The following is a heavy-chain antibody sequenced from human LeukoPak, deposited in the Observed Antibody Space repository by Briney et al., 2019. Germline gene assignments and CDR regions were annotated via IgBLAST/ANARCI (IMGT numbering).Heavy chain of an antibody. J-gene: IGHJ4*02. CDR2: LYTDGST. CDR1: GFSVSSIY. D-gene: IGHD1-1*01. V-gene: IGHV3-53*01. CDR3: ARGGAHYWNPRY. Sequence: GSLRLSCVASGFSVSSIYMSWVRRAPGKGLEWVSLLYTDGSTYYANSVEGRFTISRDDSKNTIYLHMNGLRAEDTAIYYCARGGAHYWNPRYWGQGTLVTVSS.